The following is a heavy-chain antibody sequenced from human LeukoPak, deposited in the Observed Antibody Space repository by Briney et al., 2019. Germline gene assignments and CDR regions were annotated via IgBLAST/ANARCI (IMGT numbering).Heavy chain of an antibody. CDR2: IKTKSGGGTT. Sequence: GGSLTLACAVSGFTFSNAQMNSVPQAPGKGLEWVGRIKTKSGGGTTDYAAPVKGRLTISRDDSKNTLYLQMNSLKVEDTAVYFCATNHALDIWGQGTMVTVSS. V-gene: IGHV3-15*01. J-gene: IGHJ3*02. CDR3: ATNHALDI. CDR1: GFTFSNAQ.